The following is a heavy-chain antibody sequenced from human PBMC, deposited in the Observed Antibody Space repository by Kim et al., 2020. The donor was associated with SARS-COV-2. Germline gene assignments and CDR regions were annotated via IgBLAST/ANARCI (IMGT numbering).Heavy chain of an antibody. CDR1: GFNFGIYW. Sequence: GGSLRLSCAASGFNFGIYWMSWVRQAPGKGLEWVANIKFDESQKNYVDSVEGRFTISRDNAKNSVFLQMNSLRFEDTGVYFCARWNFYTPDYWGPGTRVSVSS. D-gene: IGHD3-3*01. CDR3: ARWNFYTPDY. CDR2: IKFDESQK. J-gene: IGHJ4*02. V-gene: IGHV3-7*01.